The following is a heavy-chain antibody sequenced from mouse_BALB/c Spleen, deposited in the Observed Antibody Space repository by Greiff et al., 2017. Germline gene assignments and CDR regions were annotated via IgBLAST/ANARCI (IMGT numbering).Heavy chain of an antibody. Sequence: VKLMESGPQLVRPGASVKISCKASGYSFTSYWMHWVKQRPGQGLEWIGMIDPSDSETRLNQKFKDKATLTVDKSSSTAYMQLSSPTSEDSAVYYCARNGRDAMDYWGQGTSVTVSS. CDR1: GYSFTSYW. CDR2: IDPSDSET. J-gene: IGHJ4*01. V-gene: IGHV1S126*01. CDR3: ARNGRDAMDY.